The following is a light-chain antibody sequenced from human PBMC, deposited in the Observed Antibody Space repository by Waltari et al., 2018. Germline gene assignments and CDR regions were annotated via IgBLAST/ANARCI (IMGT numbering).Light chain of an antibody. J-gene: IGLJ3*02. CDR1: SRDVGGYNY. CDR2: DVS. V-gene: IGLV2-14*01. CDR3: ASYTSSSTWV. Sequence: QSALTQAASVSGSPGQSITLPCTGTSRDVGGYNYVCWYQQYPGKAPKLMVSDVSSRPSGVSNRFPGSKPGNTASLTISGLQAEDEADYYCASYTSSSTWVFGGGTKLTVL.